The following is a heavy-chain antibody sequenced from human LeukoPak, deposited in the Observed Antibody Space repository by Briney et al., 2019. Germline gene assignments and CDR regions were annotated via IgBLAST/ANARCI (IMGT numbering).Heavy chain of an antibody. Sequence: SVKVSCKASGGTFSSYAISWVRQAPGQGLEWMGRVIPILGIANYAQKFQGRVTITADKSTSTAYMELSSLRSEDTAVYYCARAGTVVVAENWFDPWGQGTLVTVSS. D-gene: IGHD2-15*01. CDR1: GGTFSSYA. CDR3: ARAGTVVVAENWFDP. J-gene: IGHJ5*02. CDR2: VIPILGIA. V-gene: IGHV1-69*04.